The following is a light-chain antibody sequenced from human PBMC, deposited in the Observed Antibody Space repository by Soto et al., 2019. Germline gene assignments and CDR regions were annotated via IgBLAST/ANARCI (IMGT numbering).Light chain of an antibody. J-gene: IGKJ1*01. V-gene: IGKV3-11*01. CDR3: QEYNTPRT. CDR2: DST. Sequence: DNVLTQSPDTLSLSPGERATLSCRASQSFGTFLACYQHKPGQPHMLLNYDSTNAATGIPAIFSGSAYATDTTITISRQQADDVANYYCQEYNTPRTFGQGTKVDIK. CDR1: QSFGTF.